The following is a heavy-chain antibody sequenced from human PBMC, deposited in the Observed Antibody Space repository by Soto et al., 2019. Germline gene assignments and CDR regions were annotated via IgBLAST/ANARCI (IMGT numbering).Heavy chain of an antibody. D-gene: IGHD1-26*01. Sequence: LSLTCTVSGDSMTIYYWSWIRQPAGKGLEWIGRIYTSGSTNYNPSLKSRVTMSIDTSNKHFSLSLKSVTAADTAVYYCARTVGAAYYFDFWGQGALVTVSS. CDR1: GDSMTIYY. J-gene: IGHJ4*02. CDR2: IYTSGST. CDR3: ARTVGAAYYFDF. V-gene: IGHV4-4*07.